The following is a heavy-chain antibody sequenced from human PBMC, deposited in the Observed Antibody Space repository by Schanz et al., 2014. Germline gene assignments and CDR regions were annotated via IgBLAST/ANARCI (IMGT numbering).Heavy chain of an antibody. CDR3: ARGRLRFPFDY. V-gene: IGHV4-34*01. D-gene: IGHD5-12*01. CDR2: INHSGNS. Sequence: QVQLQQWGAGLLKPSETLSLTCGVYGGSISGYYWSWIRQPPGKGLEWIGEINHSGNSNHNPSLKSRVTISIDTSKNQFSLKLRSVTAADTAMYYCARGRLRFPFDYWDQGTLVIVSS. CDR1: GGSISGYY. J-gene: IGHJ4*02.